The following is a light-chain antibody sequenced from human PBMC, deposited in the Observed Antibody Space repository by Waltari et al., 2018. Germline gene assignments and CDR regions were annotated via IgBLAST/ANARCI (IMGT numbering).Light chain of an antibody. CDR2: EDN. Sequence: SYELTQPPSVSVSPGQTARITCYGDALPKKYADWYQQKSGQAPVLVIYEDNKRPSGIPERISGSSSGTMATLTVSGAQVEDEADYYCYSTDSSGNHRVFGGGTRLTVL. V-gene: IGLV3-10*01. J-gene: IGLJ2*01. CDR3: YSTDSSGNHRV. CDR1: ALPKKY.